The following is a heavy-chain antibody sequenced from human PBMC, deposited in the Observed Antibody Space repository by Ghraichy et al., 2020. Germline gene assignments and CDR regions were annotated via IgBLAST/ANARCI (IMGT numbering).Heavy chain of an antibody. CDR1: GFMFSSYG. J-gene: IGHJ4*02. V-gene: IGHV1-18*01. Sequence: ASVKVSCTASGFMFSSYGLSWVRQAPGQGLEWMGWISANNGHTNYAEKFQHRVTMTTDMSTSTAYMELRSLRSDDTAVYYCARPIAVSGHFFDFWGQGTLGAVSS. CDR3: ARPIAVSGHFFDF. CDR2: ISANNGHT. D-gene: IGHD6-19*01.